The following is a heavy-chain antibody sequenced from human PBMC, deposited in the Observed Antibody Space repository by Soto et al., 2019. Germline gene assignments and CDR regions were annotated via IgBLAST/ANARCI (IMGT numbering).Heavy chain of an antibody. D-gene: IGHD6-13*01. Sequence: SETLSLTCTVSGGSISSGDYYWSWIRQPPGKGLEWIGYIYYSGSTYYNPSLKSRVTISVDTSKNQFSLKLSSVTAADTAVYYCARAITGSAAAATTKNWFDPWGQGTLVTVSS. V-gene: IGHV4-30-4*01. CDR2: IYYSGST. J-gene: IGHJ5*02. CDR1: GGSISSGDYY. CDR3: ARAITGSAAAATTKNWFDP.